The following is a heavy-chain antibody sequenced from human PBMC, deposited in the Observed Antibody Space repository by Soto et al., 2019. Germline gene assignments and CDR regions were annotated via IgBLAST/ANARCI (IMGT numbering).Heavy chain of an antibody. V-gene: IGHV1-69*02. J-gene: IGHJ6*02. CDR3: ARAPVRGNVVVTAINYGMDV. Sequence: GASAKVCCKAPRVTFSSYTISWVRQAPGQGLEWMGRIIPILGIANYAQKFQGRVTITADKSTSTAYMELSSLRSEDTAVYYCARAPVRGNVVVTAINYGMDVWGQGTTVTVSS. CDR1: RVTFSSYT. CDR2: IIPILGIA. D-gene: IGHD2-21*02.